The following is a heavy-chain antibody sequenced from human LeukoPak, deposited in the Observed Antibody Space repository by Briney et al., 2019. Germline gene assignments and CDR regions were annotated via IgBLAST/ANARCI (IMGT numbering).Heavy chain of an antibody. V-gene: IGHV3-21*01. Sequence: GGSLRLSCAASGFTFSSYTLNWVRQAPGKGLEWVSSISASGSFVYYADSVKGRFTISRANAKNSLYLQMNSLRAEDTAMYFCARDLGDPYNYYYYFYMDVWGKGTTVTVSS. CDR1: GFTFSSYT. J-gene: IGHJ6*03. CDR2: ISASGSFV. CDR3: ARDLGDPYNYYYYFYMDV. D-gene: IGHD5-24*01.